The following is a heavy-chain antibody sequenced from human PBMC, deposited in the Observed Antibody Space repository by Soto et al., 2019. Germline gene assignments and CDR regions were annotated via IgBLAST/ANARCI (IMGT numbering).Heavy chain of an antibody. CDR3: ARGRGYYGSGSYYSFGVWFDP. D-gene: IGHD3-10*01. Sequence: PSETLSLTCTVSGGSISSYYWSWIRQPPGKGLEWIGYIYYSGSTNYNPSLKSRVTISVDTSKNQFSLKLSSVTAADTAVYYCARGRGYYGSGSYYSFGVWFDPWGQGTLVTVSS. CDR2: IYYSGST. V-gene: IGHV4-59*01. J-gene: IGHJ5*02. CDR1: GGSISSYY.